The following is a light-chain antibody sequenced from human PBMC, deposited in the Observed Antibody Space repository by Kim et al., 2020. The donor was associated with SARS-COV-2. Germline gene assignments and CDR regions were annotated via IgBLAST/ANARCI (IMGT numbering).Light chain of an antibody. Sequence: DIQMTQSPSTLSASVGDRVTITCRASQSVSSRLAWYQQKPGKAPKRLIYKASTLEGGVPSRFSGRGSGTEFTPTINSLQPDDFATYSCQQYDSHPYTFGQGTKLEI. CDR1: QSVSSR. CDR3: QQYDSHPYT. CDR2: KAS. V-gene: IGKV1-5*03. J-gene: IGKJ2*01.